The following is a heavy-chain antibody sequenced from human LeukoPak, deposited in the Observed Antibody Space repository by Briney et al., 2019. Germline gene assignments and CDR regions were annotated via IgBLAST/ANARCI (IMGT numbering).Heavy chain of an antibody. Sequence: SETLSLTCAVSGGSISSGGYSWSWIRQPPGKGLEWIGYIYHSGSTYYNPSLKSRVTISVDRSKNQFSLKLSSVTAADTAVYYCARSAAAPSAFDIWGQGTMVTVSS. CDR3: ARSAAAPSAFDI. D-gene: IGHD6-13*01. CDR1: GGSISSGGYS. CDR2: IYHSGST. V-gene: IGHV4-30-2*02. J-gene: IGHJ3*02.